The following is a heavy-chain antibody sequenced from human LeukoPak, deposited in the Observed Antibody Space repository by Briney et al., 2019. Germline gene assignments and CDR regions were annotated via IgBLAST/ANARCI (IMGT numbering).Heavy chain of an antibody. CDR1: GGSLSNYQ. Sequence: SETLSLTCAVNGGSLSNYQWTWIPESPEKGLEWIGKINHVGSSNYNPSLKSRVAVSLEAPKNQFSLELRSVTAADTAVYYCARGVSTPSDAGDYGGGYYYFDNWGQGILVTVSS. J-gene: IGHJ4*02. V-gene: IGHV4-34*01. CDR2: INHVGSS. D-gene: IGHD4-17*01. CDR3: ARGVSTPSDAGDYGGGYYYFDN.